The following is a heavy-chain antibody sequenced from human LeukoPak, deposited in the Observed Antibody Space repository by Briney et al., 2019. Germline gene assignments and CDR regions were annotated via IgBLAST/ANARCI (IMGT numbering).Heavy chain of an antibody. CDR1: GFTVSSNY. CDR3: AKRGPATVATQAYFDY. V-gene: IGHV3-53*01. Sequence: PGGSLRLSCAASGFTVSSNYMSWVRQAPGKGLEWVSVIYNVGNTHYADSVKGRFAISRDNSKSTLYLEMNSLRAEDTAVYYCAKRGPATVATQAYFDYWGQGTLVTVSS. D-gene: IGHD4-23*01. J-gene: IGHJ4*02. CDR2: IYNVGNT.